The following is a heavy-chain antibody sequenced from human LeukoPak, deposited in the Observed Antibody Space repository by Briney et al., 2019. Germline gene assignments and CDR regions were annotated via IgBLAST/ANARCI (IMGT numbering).Heavy chain of an antibody. Sequence: SETLSLTCTVSGGSISSYYWSWIRQPPGNGLEWIGYIYYSGSTNYHPSLKSRVTISVDTSKNQFSLKLNSVTAADTAVYYCARDLGYGRAFDIWGQGTMVTVSS. V-gene: IGHV4-59*01. CDR1: GGSISSYY. D-gene: IGHD5-18*01. J-gene: IGHJ3*02. CDR3: ARDLGYGRAFDI. CDR2: IYYSGST.